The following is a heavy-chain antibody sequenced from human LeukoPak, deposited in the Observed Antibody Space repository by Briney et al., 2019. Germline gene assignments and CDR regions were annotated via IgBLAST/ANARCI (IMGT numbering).Heavy chain of an antibody. CDR1: GGSISSSSYY. D-gene: IGHD2-8*01. J-gene: IGHJ5*02. CDR2: IYYSGST. CDR3: ARASFNVVFANWFDP. Sequence: SETLSLTCTVSGGSISSSSYYWGWIRQPPGKGLEWIGSIYYSGSTYYNPSLKSRVTISVDTSKNQFSLKLSSVTAADTALYYCARASFNVVFANWFDPCGQGTLVTVSS. V-gene: IGHV4-39*01.